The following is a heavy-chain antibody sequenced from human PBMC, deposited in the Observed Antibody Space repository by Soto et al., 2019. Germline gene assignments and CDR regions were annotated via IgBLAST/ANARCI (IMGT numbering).Heavy chain of an antibody. D-gene: IGHD5-12*01. V-gene: IGHV1-46*01. Sequence: QVQLVQSGAEVKKPGASVKVSCKASGYTFTSYYMHWVRQAPGQGLEWMGIINPSGGSTSYAQKFPGRVTMTRDTSTRTVYMELSSLRSEDTAVDYCARSIYSGYDCFDPWGQGTLVTVSS. CDR3: ARSIYSGYDCFDP. J-gene: IGHJ5*02. CDR2: INPSGGST. CDR1: GYTFTSYY.